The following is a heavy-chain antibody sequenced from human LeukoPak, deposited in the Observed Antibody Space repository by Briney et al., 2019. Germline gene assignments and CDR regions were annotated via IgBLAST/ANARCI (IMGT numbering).Heavy chain of an antibody. CDR1: GGTFSSYA. V-gene: IGHV1-69*05. CDR3: ARGGYSGSYYVSPRNWYFDL. J-gene: IGHJ2*01. Sequence: SVKVSCKASGGTFSSYAISWVRQAPGQGLEWMGGIIPIFGTANYAQKFQGRVTITTDESTSTAYMELSSLRPEDTAVYYCARGGYSGSYYVSPRNWYFDLWGRGTLVTVSS. CDR2: IIPIFGTA. D-gene: IGHD1-26*01.